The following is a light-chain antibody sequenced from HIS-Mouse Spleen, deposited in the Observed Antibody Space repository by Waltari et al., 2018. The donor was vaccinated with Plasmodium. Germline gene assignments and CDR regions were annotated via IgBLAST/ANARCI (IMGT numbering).Light chain of an antibody. CDR3: SSYTSSSTPYV. CDR2: EVS. V-gene: IGLV2-14*01. CDR1: SSDVGGYNY. Sequence: QSALTQPASVSGSPGQSITISCTGTSSDVGGYNYVSWYQQHPGKAPKLMIYEVSKRHSGVSNRFSGSSSGNTASLTISGLQAEDEADYYCSSYTSSSTPYVFGTGTKVTVL. J-gene: IGLJ1*01.